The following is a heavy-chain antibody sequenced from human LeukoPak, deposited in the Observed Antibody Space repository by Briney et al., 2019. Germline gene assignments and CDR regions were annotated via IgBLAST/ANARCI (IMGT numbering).Heavy chain of an antibody. CDR1: GFTFSSNW. J-gene: IGHJ4*02. D-gene: IGHD2-15*01. Sequence: PGGSLRLSCAASGFTFSSNWMSWVRQAPGKGLEWVANIRQDGSGKYYMDSVKGRFTISRDNAKNSLSLQMNSLRVEDTAVYYCARDRDCGDGGCYPHFDYWGQGVRVTVSS. CDR2: IRQDGSGK. V-gene: IGHV3-7*01. CDR3: ARDRDCGDGGCYPHFDY.